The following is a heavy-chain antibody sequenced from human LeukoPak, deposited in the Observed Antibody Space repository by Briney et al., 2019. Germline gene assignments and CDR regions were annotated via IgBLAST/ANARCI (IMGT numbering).Heavy chain of an antibody. Sequence: GGSLRLSCAASGFTFSTYAMSWVRQAPGKGLEWVSTISAGGGSTYYADSVKGRFTISRDNSKNTLYLQMNSLRAEDTAVYYCALVVVVAATTDAFDIWGQGTMVTVSS. J-gene: IGHJ3*02. CDR1: GFTFSTYA. CDR2: ISAGGGST. V-gene: IGHV3-23*01. CDR3: ALVVVVAATTDAFDI. D-gene: IGHD2-15*01.